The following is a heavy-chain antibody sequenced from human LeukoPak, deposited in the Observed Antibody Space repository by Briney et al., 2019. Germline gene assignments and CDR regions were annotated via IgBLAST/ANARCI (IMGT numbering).Heavy chain of an antibody. J-gene: IGHJ4*02. Sequence: GASVKVSCKASGGTFSSYAISWVRQAPGQGLEWMGGIIPIFGTANYAQKFQGRVTITADESTSTAYMELSSLRSEDTAVYYCARGVLRYFDRLDTAMDYYFDYWGQGTLVTVSS. V-gene: IGHV1-69*13. CDR3: ARGVLRYFDRLDTAMDYYFDY. CDR2: IIPIFGTA. D-gene: IGHD3-9*01. CDR1: GGTFSSYA.